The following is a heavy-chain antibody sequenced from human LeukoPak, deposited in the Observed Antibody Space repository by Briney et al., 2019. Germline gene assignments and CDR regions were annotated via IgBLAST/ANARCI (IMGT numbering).Heavy chain of an antibody. CDR1: GYTFSDYV. D-gene: IGHD3-16*01. J-gene: IGHJ5*02. Sequence: ASVKVSCKASGYTFSDYVIHWVRQAPGQGLECMGWINPKSGDTNYVQKFQGRVTMTRDTSINTVYMELSSMNSDDTAMYYCAREFIMGDDQGWFDPWGQETLVTVSS. V-gene: IGHV1-2*02. CDR3: AREFIMGDDQGWFDP. CDR2: INPKSGDT.